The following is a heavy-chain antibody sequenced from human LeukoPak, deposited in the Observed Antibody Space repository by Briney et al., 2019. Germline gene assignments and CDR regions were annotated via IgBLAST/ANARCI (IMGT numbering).Heavy chain of an antibody. CDR1: GGSISSYY. Sequence: SETLSLTCTVSGGSISSYYWSWIRQPPGKGLEWIGYIYYSGSTNYNPSLKSRVTISVDTSKNQFSLKLSSVTAADTAVYYCAREGQAAAAVDYWGQGTLVTASS. CDR3: AREGQAAAAVDY. J-gene: IGHJ4*02. CDR2: IYYSGST. D-gene: IGHD6-13*01. V-gene: IGHV4-59*01.